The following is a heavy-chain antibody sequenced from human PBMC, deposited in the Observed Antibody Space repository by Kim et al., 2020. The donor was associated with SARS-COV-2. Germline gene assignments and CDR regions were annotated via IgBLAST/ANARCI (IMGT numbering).Heavy chain of an antibody. V-gene: IGHV4-4*02. Sequence: SETLSLTCAVSGGSISSSNWWSWVRPPPGKGLEWIGEIYHSGSTNYNPSLKSRVTISVDKSKNQFSLKLSSVTAADTAVYYCARVRLLAGSITNPKPFDYWGQGTLVTVSS. D-gene: IGHD3-9*01. CDR2: IYHSGST. CDR1: GGSISSSNW. J-gene: IGHJ4*02. CDR3: ARVRLLAGSITNPKPFDY.